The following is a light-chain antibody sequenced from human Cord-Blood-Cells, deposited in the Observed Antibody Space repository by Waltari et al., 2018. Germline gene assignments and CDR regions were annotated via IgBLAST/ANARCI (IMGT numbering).Light chain of an antibody. Sequence: EIVMPQSPATLSVSPGERATLSCRARQSVSSNLAWYQQKPGQAPRLLLYGASTRATGIPARFSGSGSGTEFTLTISSLQSEDFAVYYCQQYNNWPPWTFGQGTKLEIK. CDR1: QSVSSN. J-gene: IGKJ1*01. CDR2: GAS. CDR3: QQYNNWPPWT. V-gene: IGKV3-15*01.